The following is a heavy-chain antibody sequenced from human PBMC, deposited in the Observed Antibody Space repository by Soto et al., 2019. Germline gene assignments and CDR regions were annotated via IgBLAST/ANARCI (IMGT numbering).Heavy chain of an antibody. CDR2: INAGNGNT. D-gene: IGHD6-13*01. Sequence: ASVKVSCKASGSTFTSYAMHWERQAPGQRLEWMGWINAGNGNTKYSQKFQGRVTITRDTSASTAYKELSSLRSEDTAVYYCARDPLPSSSWYSTWFVPWGQGTLVTVSS. J-gene: IGHJ5*02. V-gene: IGHV1-3*01. CDR1: GSTFTSYA. CDR3: ARDPLPSSSWYSTWFVP.